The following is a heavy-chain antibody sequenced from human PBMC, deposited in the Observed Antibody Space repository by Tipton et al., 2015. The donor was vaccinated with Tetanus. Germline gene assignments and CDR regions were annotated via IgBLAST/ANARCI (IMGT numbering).Heavy chain of an antibody. J-gene: IGHJ3*02. CDR3: AREPEVGYYDSSGYGADAFDI. Sequence: TLSLTCAVSGGSISSGDYYWSWIRQPPGKGLEWIGYIYYSASTYYNPSLKSRVTISVDTSKNQFSLKLSSVTAADPAVYYCAREPEVGYYDSSGYGADAFDIWGEGTMVTVSS. V-gene: IGHV4-30-4*01. D-gene: IGHD3-22*01. CDR1: GGSISSGDYY. CDR2: IYYSAST.